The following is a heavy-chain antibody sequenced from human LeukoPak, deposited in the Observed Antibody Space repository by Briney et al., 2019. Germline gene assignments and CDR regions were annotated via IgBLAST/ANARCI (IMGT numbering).Heavy chain of an antibody. V-gene: IGHV3-74*01. D-gene: IGHD6-19*01. CDR1: GFTFSSYW. Sequence: GGSLRLSCAASGFTFSSYWMHWVRQAPGKGLVWVSRINSDGSSTSYADSVKGRFTISRDNAKNTLCLQMNSLRAEDTAVYYCARDPVGSGWYRWFDPWGQGTLVTVSS. CDR2: INSDGSST. J-gene: IGHJ5*02. CDR3: ARDPVGSGWYRWFDP.